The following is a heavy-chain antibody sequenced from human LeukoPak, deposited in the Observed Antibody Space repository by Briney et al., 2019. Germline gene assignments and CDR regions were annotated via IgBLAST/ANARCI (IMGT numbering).Heavy chain of an antibody. CDR1: GGSITNYY. V-gene: IGHV4-4*07. J-gene: IGHJ4*02. Sequence: SETLSLTCTISGGSITNYYWNWIRQPAGKGLEWIGRKSVSGHTNYRSSLESRVTMSVDTSKNQFSLRLTSVTTADTAVYYCARETRRIVVVPAASGGGFDYWGQGTLVTVSS. D-gene: IGHD2-2*01. CDR2: KSVSGHT. CDR3: ARETRRIVVVPAASGGGFDY.